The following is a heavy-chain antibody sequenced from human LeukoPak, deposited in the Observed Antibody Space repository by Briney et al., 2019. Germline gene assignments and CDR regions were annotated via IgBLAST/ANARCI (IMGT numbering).Heavy chain of an antibody. CDR1: GDSISTGYY. Sequence: SETLSLTCTASGDSISTGYYWTWIRQPPGRGRGGICNIDHSGSTYYNPSLNSRVSISVDTSKNHFSLKLTSVNAAATDVYYCDRAQSGPFLFDSWSQGTLVTVSS. J-gene: IGHJ5*01. V-gene: IGHV4-38-2*02. CDR2: IDHSGST. CDR3: DRAQSGPFLFDS.